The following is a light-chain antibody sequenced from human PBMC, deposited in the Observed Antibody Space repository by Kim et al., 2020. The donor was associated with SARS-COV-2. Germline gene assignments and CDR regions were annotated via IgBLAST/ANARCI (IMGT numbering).Light chain of an antibody. CDR1: NLRSYY. V-gene: IGLV3-19*01. Sequence: SSELTQDPAVSVALGQTVRITCQGDNLRSYYASWYQQKPGQAPVLVIYGKNNRPSGIPDRFSGSSSGNTASLTITGAQAEDEADYYCNSRDSSGPVVFGG. CDR2: GKN. CDR3: NSRDSSGPVV. J-gene: IGLJ2*01.